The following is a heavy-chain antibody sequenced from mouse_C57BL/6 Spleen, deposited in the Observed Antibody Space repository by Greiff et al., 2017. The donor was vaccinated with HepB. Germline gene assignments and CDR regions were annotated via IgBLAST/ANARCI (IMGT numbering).Heavy chain of an antibody. CDR3: ARARIYYGNYFDY. Sequence: EVKLQETGPGLVKPSQTVFLTCTVTGISITTGNYRWSWIRQFPGNKLEWIGYIYYSGTITYNPSLTSRTTITRDTPKNQFFLEMNSLTAEDTATYYCARARIYYGNYFDYWGQGTTLTVSS. CDR2: IYYSGTI. J-gene: IGHJ2*01. CDR1: GISITTGNYR. D-gene: IGHD2-1*01. V-gene: IGHV3-5*01.